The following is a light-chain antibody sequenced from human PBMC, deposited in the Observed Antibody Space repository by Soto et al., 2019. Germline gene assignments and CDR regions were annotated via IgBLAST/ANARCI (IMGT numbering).Light chain of an antibody. CDR1: QSISPY. Sequence: IQMTQSPSTLSASAGDRVTITCRASQSISPYLAWYQQKPGKAPKLLIYMASSLQSGVPSRFSGSGSGTEFTLTISSLQPDDFATYYCQQSNSYPWTFGQRTQVDIK. V-gene: IGKV1-5*03. J-gene: IGKJ1*01. CDR2: MAS. CDR3: QQSNSYPWT.